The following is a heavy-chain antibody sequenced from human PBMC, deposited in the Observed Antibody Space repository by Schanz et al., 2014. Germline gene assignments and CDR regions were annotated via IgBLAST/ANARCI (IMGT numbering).Heavy chain of an antibody. V-gene: IGHV3-7*03. CDR2: IKGDSSET. CDR1: GFTFSDHW. J-gene: IGHJ4*02. CDR3: ARDPNSVNEIDS. D-gene: IGHD5-12*01. Sequence: EVQLVESGGGLVQPGGSLRLSCSASGFTFSDHWMSWVRQPPGKGMEWVANIKGDSSETTYLDSVKGRFTLSRDNAKKTLDLPINSLRIEQTTVYYCARDPNSVNEIDSWGQGTLVTVSS.